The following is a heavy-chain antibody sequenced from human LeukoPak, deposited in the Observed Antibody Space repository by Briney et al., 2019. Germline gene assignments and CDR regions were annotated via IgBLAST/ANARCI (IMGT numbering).Heavy chain of an antibody. CDR1: VYTFTGYY. Sequence: GSSVNVSCKASVYTFTGYYMHGVGQAPGQGREWMGWINPNSGGTNYAQKFQGRVTMTRDTSISTAYMELSRLRSDDTAVSYCARVGCSSTSCYEYFQHWGQGTLVTVSS. CDR3: ARVGCSSTSCYEYFQH. D-gene: IGHD2-2*01. CDR2: INPNSGGT. V-gene: IGHV1-2*02. J-gene: IGHJ1*01.